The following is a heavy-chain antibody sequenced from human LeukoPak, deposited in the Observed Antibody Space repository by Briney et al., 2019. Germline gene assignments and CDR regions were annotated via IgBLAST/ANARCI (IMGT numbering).Heavy chain of an antibody. Sequence: GGSLRLSCAASGFTFSNYAMSWVRQAPGKGLEWVSAISGSGYTTYYADSVKGRFTISRDNSKNTLYLQMNSLRAEDTAVYYCARVFGEQTAFDIWGQGTMVTVSS. D-gene: IGHD3-10*01. CDR1: GFTFSNYA. CDR3: ARVFGEQTAFDI. V-gene: IGHV3-23*01. J-gene: IGHJ3*02. CDR2: ISGSGYTT.